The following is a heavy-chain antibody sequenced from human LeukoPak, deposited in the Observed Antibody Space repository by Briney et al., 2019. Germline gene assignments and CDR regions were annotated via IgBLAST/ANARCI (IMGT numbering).Heavy chain of an antibody. D-gene: IGHD3-3*01. J-gene: IGHJ4*02. Sequence: GSLILSCAASGFTFSSYAMSWVRQAPGKGLEWVSAISGSGTSTYYADSVRGRFTISRDNSKNTLFLQMSSLRAEDTAVFYCAKDTIFGVHIAGDDYFDYWGQGTLVTVSS. CDR1: GFTFSSYA. V-gene: IGHV3-23*01. CDR2: ISGSGTST. CDR3: AKDTIFGVHIAGDDYFDY.